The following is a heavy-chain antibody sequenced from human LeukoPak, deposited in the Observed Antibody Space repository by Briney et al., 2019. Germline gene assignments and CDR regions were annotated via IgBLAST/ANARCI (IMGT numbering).Heavy chain of an antibody. CDR3: ARDWGSSSSDY. J-gene: IGHJ4*02. V-gene: IGHV3-30-3*01. D-gene: IGHD6-6*01. CDR2: ISYDGSNK. CDR1: GFTFSSYA. Sequence: GGSLRLSCAASGFTFSSYAMHWVRRAPGKGLEWVAVISYDGSNKYYADSVKGRFTISRDNSKNTLYLQMNSLRAEDTAVYYCARDWGSSSSDYWGQGTLVTVSS.